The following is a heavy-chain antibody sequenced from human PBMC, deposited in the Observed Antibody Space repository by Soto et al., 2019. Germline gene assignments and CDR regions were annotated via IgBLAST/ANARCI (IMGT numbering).Heavy chain of an antibody. CDR2: IYYSGST. Sequence: SETLSLTCAVSGGSISSGGYYWSWIRQPPGKGLEWIGYIYYSGSTNYNPSLKSRVTISVDTSKNQFSLKLSSVTAADTAVYYCARRYGSAFDFWGQGTMVTVSS. V-gene: IGHV4-61*08. CDR1: GGSISSGGYY. J-gene: IGHJ3*01. CDR3: ARRYGSAFDF. D-gene: IGHD3-10*01.